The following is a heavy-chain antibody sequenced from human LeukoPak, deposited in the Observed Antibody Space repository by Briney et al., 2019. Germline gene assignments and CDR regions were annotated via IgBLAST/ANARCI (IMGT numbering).Heavy chain of an antibody. D-gene: IGHD3-10*01. CDR2: TYYKSKWYT. CDR1: GDSVSNNA. Sequence: SQTLSLTCVISGDSVSNNAWNWVRQTPSGGLECLGRTYYKSKWYTEYVEFVKSRISISPDTFKNQFSLQLNSVTPEDTAVYYCARGWVRDAFDIWSHGTMVTVSS. J-gene: IGHJ3*02. V-gene: IGHV6-1*01. CDR3: ARGWVRDAFDI.